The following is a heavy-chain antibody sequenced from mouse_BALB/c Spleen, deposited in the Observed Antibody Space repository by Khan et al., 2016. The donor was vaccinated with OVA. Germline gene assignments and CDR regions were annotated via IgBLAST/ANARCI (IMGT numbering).Heavy chain of an antibody. Sequence: QVRLQQSGPGLVAPSQSLSITCTVSGFSLSSYNIHWVRQPPGKGLEWLGMIWGGGGTDYNSTLKSRLSISKDNSKSQVFLKMNSLQTDDSAMYYCARGFYSYYGYYAMDYWGQGTSVTVSS. V-gene: IGHV2-6-4*01. D-gene: IGHD2-12*01. CDR1: GFSLSSYN. J-gene: IGHJ4*01. CDR2: IWGGGGT. CDR3: ARGFYSYYGYYAMDY.